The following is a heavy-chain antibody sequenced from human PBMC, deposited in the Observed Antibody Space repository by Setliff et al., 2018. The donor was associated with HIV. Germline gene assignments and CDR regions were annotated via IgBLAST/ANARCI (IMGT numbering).Heavy chain of an antibody. D-gene: IGHD3-22*01. CDR2: ISGSGGST. CDR1: GFTLSTYA. V-gene: IGHV3-23*01. Sequence: GGSLRLSCAASGFTLSTYAMSWIRQAPGKGLEWVSVISGSGGSTSYADSVKGRFTISRDNSKNTLYLQMNSLRAEDTAVYYCAKVMEDSSGYPNDYWGQGTLVTVSS. J-gene: IGHJ4*02. CDR3: AKVMEDSSGYPNDY.